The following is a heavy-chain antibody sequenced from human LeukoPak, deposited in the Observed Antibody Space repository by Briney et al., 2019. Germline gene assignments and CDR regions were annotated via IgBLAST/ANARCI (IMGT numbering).Heavy chain of an antibody. Sequence: TSETLSLTCTVSGGSINSSSHYWGWIRQPPGEGLEWIGSIYYSGSTYYNPSLKSRVTISVDTSKNQFSLKLNSVTAADTAVYYCVRQRITTSDYWGQGTLVTVPS. CDR1: GGSINSSSHY. D-gene: IGHD3-16*01. V-gene: IGHV4-39*01. J-gene: IGHJ4*02. CDR2: IYYSGST. CDR3: VRQRITTSDY.